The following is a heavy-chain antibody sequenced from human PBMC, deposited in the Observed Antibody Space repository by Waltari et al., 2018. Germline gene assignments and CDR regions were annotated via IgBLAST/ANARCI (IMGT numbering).Heavy chain of an antibody. J-gene: IGHJ4*02. CDR1: GGSISSGSYY. Sequence: QVQLQESGPGLVKPSQTLSLTCTVSGGSISSGSYYWSWIRQPAGKGLEWIGRIYTSGSTNYNPSLKSRVTITVDTSKNQCSLKLSSVTAADTAVYYCARDPPYCTNGVCYGDYWGQGTLVTVSS. D-gene: IGHD2-8*01. CDR2: IYTSGST. CDR3: ARDPPYCTNGVCYGDY. V-gene: IGHV4-61*02.